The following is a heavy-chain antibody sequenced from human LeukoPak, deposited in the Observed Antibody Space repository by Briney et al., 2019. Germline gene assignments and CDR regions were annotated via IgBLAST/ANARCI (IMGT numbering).Heavy chain of an antibody. CDR3: ARDPTTVTKGLDI. CDR2: ISYTGST. J-gene: IGHJ3*02. D-gene: IGHD4-17*01. CDR1: GGSFSSHY. Sequence: PSETLSLTCTVSGGSFSSHYWSWIRQPPGKGLEWIGYISYTGSTNYNPSLKSRDTISVDTSKNQFSLKLSSVTAADTAVYYCARDPTTVTKGLDIWGQGTMVTVSS. V-gene: IGHV4-59*11.